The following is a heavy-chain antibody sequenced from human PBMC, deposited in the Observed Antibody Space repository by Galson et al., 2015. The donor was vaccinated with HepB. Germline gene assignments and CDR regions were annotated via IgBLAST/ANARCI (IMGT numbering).Heavy chain of an antibody. J-gene: IGHJ4*02. D-gene: IGHD2-2*02. CDR3: ARDNCSSTSCYKDY. CDR1: GFTFDDYG. Sequence: SLRLSCAASGFTFDDYGMSWVRQAPGKGLEWVSGINWNGGSTGYADSVKGRFTISRDNAKNSLYLQMNSLRAEDTALYYCARDNCSSTSCYKDYWGQGTLVTVSS. CDR2: INWNGGST. V-gene: IGHV3-20*04.